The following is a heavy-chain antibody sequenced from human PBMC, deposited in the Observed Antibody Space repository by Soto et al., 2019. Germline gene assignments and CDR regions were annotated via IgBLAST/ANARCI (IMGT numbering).Heavy chain of an antibody. Sequence: QVQLVESGGGVVQPGRSLRLSCAASGFTFSSYGMHWVRQAPGKGLVWVAVISSDGSNKYYAESVKGRFTISRDNSKNTLYVQMNSLRAEDTAVYYCARRKGSTYYYDSSAGDAFDIWGQGTMVTVSS. D-gene: IGHD3-22*01. V-gene: IGHV3-30*03. CDR1: GFTFSSYG. J-gene: IGHJ3*02. CDR3: ARRKGSTYYYDSSAGDAFDI. CDR2: ISSDGSNK.